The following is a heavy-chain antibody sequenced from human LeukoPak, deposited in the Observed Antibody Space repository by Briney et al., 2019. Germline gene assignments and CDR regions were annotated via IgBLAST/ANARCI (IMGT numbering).Heavy chain of an antibody. J-gene: IGHJ4*02. D-gene: IGHD1-26*01. Sequence: GRSLRLSCAASGFTFSSYGMHWVRQAPGKGLEWVAVIWYDGSNKYYADSVKGRFTISRDNSKNSLYLQMNSLRAEDTAVYYCARPIVGATLSDYWGQGTLVTVSS. CDR1: GFTFSSYG. V-gene: IGHV3-33*01. CDR2: IWYDGSNK. CDR3: ARPIVGATLSDY.